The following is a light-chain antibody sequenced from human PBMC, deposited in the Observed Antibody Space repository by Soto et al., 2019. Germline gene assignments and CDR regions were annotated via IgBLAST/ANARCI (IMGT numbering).Light chain of an antibody. CDR3: QQRSIWIT. CDR1: HSMSNSN. V-gene: IGKV3D-20*02. J-gene: IGKJ5*01. Sequence: EIVLTQSPGTLSLSPGERATLSCRASHSMSNSNLAWYQHKPGQAPRLLIYGASNRATGIPARFSGSGSGTDFTLTISSLEPEDFAVYYCQQRSIWITFGQGTRLEIK. CDR2: GAS.